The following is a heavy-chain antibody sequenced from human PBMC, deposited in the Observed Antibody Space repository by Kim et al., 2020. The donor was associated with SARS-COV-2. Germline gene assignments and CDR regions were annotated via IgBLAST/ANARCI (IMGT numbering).Heavy chain of an antibody. Sequence: GGSLRLSCAASGFTFSSYAMHWVRQAPGKGLEWVAVISYDGSNKYYADSVKGRFTISRDNSKNTLYLQMNSLRAEDTAVYYCARGRYFDWLFPHLYYYGMDVWGQGTTVTVSS. V-gene: IGHV3-30*04. D-gene: IGHD3-9*01. J-gene: IGHJ6*02. CDR2: ISYDGSNK. CDR1: GFTFSSYA. CDR3: ARGRYFDWLFPHLYYYGMDV.